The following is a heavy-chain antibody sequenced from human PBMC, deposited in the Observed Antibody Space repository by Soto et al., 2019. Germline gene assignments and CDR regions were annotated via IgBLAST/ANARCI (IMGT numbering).Heavy chain of an antibody. Sequence: RGVDNECICGWYPYETSKPPGKGLEWIGEINHSGSTNYNPSLKSRVTISLDTSKNQFSLKLTSVTAADTAVYYCARDPIGTYRICWSDSWGLGTLVTVSS. CDR2: INHSGST. D-gene: IGHD1-1*01. J-gene: IGHJ1*01. CDR1: NECICGWY. V-gene: IGHV4-34*01. CDR3: ARDPIGTYRICWSDS.